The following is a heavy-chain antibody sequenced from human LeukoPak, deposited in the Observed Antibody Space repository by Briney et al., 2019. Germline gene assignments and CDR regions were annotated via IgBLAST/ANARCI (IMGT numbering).Heavy chain of an antibody. V-gene: IGHV1-18*01. CDR2: ISAYNGNT. J-gene: IGHJ3*02. D-gene: IGHD3-10*01. CDR3: ARKGGVWFGEFDAFDI. CDR1: GYTFNSYG. Sequence: ASVEVSCKASGYTFNSYGISWVRQAPGQGLEWMGWISAYNGNTNYAQKLQGRVTMTTDTSTSTAYMELRSLRSDDTAVYYCARKGGVWFGEFDAFDIWGQGTMVTVSS.